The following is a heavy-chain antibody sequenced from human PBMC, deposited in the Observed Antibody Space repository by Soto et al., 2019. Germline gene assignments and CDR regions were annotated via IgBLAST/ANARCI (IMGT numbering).Heavy chain of an antibody. CDR2: IYYNGIT. D-gene: IGHD5-18*01. Sequence: PSETLSLTCSVSGVSVSSGSYYWTWVRQPPGKGLEWIGYIYYNGITKYNPSLESRVTISTDTSNNQFSLKLISVTDADTAVYYCAREGRGYDYGLLDYWGQGTLVTVSS. CDR3: AREGRGYDYGLLDY. J-gene: IGHJ4*02. V-gene: IGHV4-61*01. CDR1: GVSVSSGSYY.